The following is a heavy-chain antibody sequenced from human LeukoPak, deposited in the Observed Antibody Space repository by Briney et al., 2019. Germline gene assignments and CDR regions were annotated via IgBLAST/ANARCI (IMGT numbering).Heavy chain of an antibody. V-gene: IGHV3-48*04. CDR2: ISSGSSSI. J-gene: IGHJ4*02. CDR1: GFTFSSYS. CDR3: AKGLYYDILTGVDC. Sequence: GGSLRLSCAASGFTFSSYSMNWVRQAPGKGLEWVSYISSGSSSIYYADSVKGRFTISRDNAKNSLYLQMNSLRVEDTALYYCAKGLYYDILTGVDCWGQGTLVTVSS. D-gene: IGHD3-9*01.